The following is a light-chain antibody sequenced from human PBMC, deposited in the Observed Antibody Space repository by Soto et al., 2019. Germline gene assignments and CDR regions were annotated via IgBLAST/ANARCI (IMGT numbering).Light chain of an antibody. CDR3: QQLNSLPRT. CDR2: TAS. CDR1: QGISSH. V-gene: IGKV1-9*01. Sequence: DIQLTQSPSFLSASLGDRVTITCRASQGISSHLAWYQQKPGKAPNLLIYTASTLQSGVPSRFSGSGSGTEFTLTISSLQPEDFATYYCQQLNSLPRTFGQGTKVDI. J-gene: IGKJ1*01.